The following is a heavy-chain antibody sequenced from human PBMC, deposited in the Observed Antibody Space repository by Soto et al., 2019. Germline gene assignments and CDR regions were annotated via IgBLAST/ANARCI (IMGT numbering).Heavy chain of an antibody. J-gene: IGHJ6*02. Sequence: QVQLVQSGAEVKKPGSSVKVSCKASGGTFSSYAISWVRQAPGQGLEWMGGIIPIFGTANYAQKFQGRVTITEDESTSTAYMELSSLRSEDTAVYYCARDCKSIAAAGTLYYYYYYGMDVWGQGTTVTVSS. CDR1: GGTFSSYA. CDR3: ARDCKSIAAAGTLYYYYYYGMDV. CDR2: IIPIFGTA. D-gene: IGHD6-13*01. V-gene: IGHV1-69*01.